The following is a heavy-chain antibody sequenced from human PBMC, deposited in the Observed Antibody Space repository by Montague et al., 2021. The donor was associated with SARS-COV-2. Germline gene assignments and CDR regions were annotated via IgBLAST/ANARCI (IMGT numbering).Heavy chain of an antibody. CDR2: IYYSGST. D-gene: IGHD3-22*01. J-gene: IGHJ4*01. V-gene: IGHV4-59*01. CDR3: ARGDYYDSTGYYGY. Sequence: SETLSLTCTVSGGSISSYYWSWIRQPPGKGLEWIGYIYYSGSTNYSPSLKSRVTISVDASKNQFSLKARSVTAADTAVYYCARGDYYDSTGYYGYWGQGTLVTASS. CDR1: GGSISSYY.